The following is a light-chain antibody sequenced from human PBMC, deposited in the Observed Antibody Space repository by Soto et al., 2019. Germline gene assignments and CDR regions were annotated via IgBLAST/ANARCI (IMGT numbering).Light chain of an antibody. Sequence: DIAMTQSPDSLAVSLGERATINCKSSQSVLYNSDNKNYLAWYQQKAGQPPKLLIYWASTRDSGVPDRFSGRGSWEDFTLTINNLQAEDVAVYYCQQYYTTLSFGGGTKVEIK. V-gene: IGKV4-1*01. CDR3: QQYYTTLS. CDR1: QSVLYNSDNKNY. J-gene: IGKJ4*01. CDR2: WAS.